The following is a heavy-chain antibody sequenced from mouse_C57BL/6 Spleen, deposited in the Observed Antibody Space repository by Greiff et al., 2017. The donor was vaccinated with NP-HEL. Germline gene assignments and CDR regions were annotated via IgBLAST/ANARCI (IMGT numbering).Heavy chain of an antibody. CDR1: GYTFTSYW. D-gene: IGHD1-1*01. J-gene: IGHJ3*01. CDR3: ARGDFTTVPFAY. Sequence: QVQLQQPGAELVRPGSSVKLSCKASGYTFTSYWMDWVKQRPGQGLEWIGNIYPSDSETHYNQKFKDKATLTVDKSSSTAYMQLSSLTSEDSAVYYCARGDFTTVPFAYWGQGTLVTVSA. V-gene: IGHV1-61*01. CDR2: IYPSDSET.